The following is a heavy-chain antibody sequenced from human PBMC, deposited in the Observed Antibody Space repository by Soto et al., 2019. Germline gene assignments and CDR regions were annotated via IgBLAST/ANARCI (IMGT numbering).Heavy chain of an antibody. D-gene: IGHD1-7*01. Sequence: GASVKVSCKASGYLFGNYAIHWVRQAPGQSIEWMGWINADNENTKYSQELQGRVIITRDTSATTVYMELNSLRAEDTAVYYCAKGDWDYIAGHFDYWGQGTLVTVSS. J-gene: IGHJ4*02. CDR3: AKGDWDYIAGHFDY. CDR1: GYLFGNYA. CDR2: INADNENT. V-gene: IGHV1-3*03.